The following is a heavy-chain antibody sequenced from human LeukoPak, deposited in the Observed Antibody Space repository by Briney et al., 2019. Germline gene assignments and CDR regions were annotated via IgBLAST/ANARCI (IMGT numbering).Heavy chain of an antibody. Sequence: SETLSLTCTVSGGSVSSGSYYWSWIRQPPGKGLEWIGYIYYSGSTNYNPSLKSRVTISVDTSKNQFSLKLSSVTAADTAVYYCAREAMYCTNGVCHDYWGQGTLVTVSS. CDR3: AREAMYCTNGVCHDY. V-gene: IGHV4-61*01. CDR2: IYYSGST. CDR1: GGSVSSGSYY. D-gene: IGHD2-8*01. J-gene: IGHJ4*02.